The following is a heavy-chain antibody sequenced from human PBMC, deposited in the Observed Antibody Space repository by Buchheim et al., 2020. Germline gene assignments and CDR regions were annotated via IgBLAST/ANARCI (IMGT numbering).Heavy chain of an antibody. Sequence: EVQLVESGGGLVQPGGSLRLSCAASGYRFSDYWMNWVRQAPGKGLEWVSNIKQDGSDKYYVDSVKGRFTISRDNAKTSLYLQMNSLRVEDTAGYYCARGTGWYTDYWGQGT. CDR1: GYRFSDYW. J-gene: IGHJ4*02. V-gene: IGHV3-7*01. CDR3: ARGTGWYTDY. D-gene: IGHD6-19*01. CDR2: IKQDGSDK.